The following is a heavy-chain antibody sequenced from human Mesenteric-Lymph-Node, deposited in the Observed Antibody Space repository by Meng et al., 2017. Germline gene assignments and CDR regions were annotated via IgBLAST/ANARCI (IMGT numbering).Heavy chain of an antibody. CDR2: ISGSGGST. D-gene: IGHD5-24*01. CDR1: GFTFSSYA. J-gene: IGHJ4*02. V-gene: IGHV3-23*01. Sequence: EVQLLESGGGLVPPWGSLRLSCTASGFTFSSYAMSWVSQAPGKGLEWVSTISGSGGSTYYADSVKGRFTISRDNSKNTLYLQMNSLRAEDTAVYYCAKPPADGYNYVDYWGQGTLVTVSS. CDR3: AKPPADGYNYVDY.